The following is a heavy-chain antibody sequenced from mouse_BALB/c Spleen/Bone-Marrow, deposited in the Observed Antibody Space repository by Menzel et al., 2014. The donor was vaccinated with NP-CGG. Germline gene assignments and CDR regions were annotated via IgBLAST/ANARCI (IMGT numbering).Heavy chain of an antibody. CDR3: TRSGTLGAMDY. Sequence: VQLQQSGAELVRPGASVKLPCKASGYTFTSYWINWVKQRPGQGLEWIGNIYPSDSYTNYNQKFKDKATLTVDKSSSTAYMQLSSPTSEDSAVYYCTRSGTLGAMDYWGQGTSVTVSS. CDR2: IYPSDSYT. D-gene: IGHD4-1*01. V-gene: IGHV1-69*02. J-gene: IGHJ4*01. CDR1: GYTFTSYW.